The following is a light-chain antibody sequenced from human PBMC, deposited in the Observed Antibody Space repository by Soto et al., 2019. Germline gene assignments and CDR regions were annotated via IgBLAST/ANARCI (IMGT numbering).Light chain of an antibody. J-gene: IGLJ1*01. CDR2: DVT. V-gene: IGLV2-11*01. Sequence: QSALTQPRSVSVSPGQSVTISCTGTSSDVGGYNYVSWYQQYPSKAPKLMIYDVTKRPSGVPDRFSGSKSGNTASLTISGLQAGDEADYYCCSYAGGYTYVFGTGTKVTVL. CDR3: CSYAGGYTYV. CDR1: SSDVGGYNY.